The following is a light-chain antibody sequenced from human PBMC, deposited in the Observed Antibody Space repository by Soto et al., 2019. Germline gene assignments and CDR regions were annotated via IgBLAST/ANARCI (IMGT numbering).Light chain of an antibody. Sequence: EIVMTQSPATLSVSPGEIATLSCRASQSVSSNLAWYQQKPGQAPRLLIYGASTRATGIPDRFSGSGSGTDFTLTISRLESEDFAVYHCQQYGSSPLTFGGGTKVDIK. CDR3: QQYGSSPLT. J-gene: IGKJ4*01. CDR2: GAS. CDR1: QSVSSN. V-gene: IGKV3-20*01.